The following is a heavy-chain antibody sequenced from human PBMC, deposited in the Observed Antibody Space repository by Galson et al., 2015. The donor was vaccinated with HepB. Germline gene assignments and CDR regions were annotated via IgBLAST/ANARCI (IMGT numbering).Heavy chain of an antibody. V-gene: IGHV4-39*01. CDR1: GGSISSSSYY. Sequence: TLSLTCTVSGGSISSSSYYWGWIRQPPGKGLEWIGSIYYSGSTYYNPSLKSRVTISVDTSKNQFSLKLSSVTAADTAVYYCAITSGYSGYAPSHLDYWGQGTLVTVSS. CDR3: AITSGYSGYAPSHLDY. D-gene: IGHD5-12*01. CDR2: IYYSGST. J-gene: IGHJ4*02.